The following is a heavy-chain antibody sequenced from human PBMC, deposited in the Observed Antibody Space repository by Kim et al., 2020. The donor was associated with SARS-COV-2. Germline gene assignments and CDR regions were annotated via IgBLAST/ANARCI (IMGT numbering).Heavy chain of an antibody. V-gene: IGHV4-31*03. CDR2: IYYSGST. J-gene: IGHJ3*02. CDR1: GGSISSGGYY. CDR3: AREAPSGVRDQAADAFDI. D-gene: IGHD3-10*01. Sequence: SETLSLTCTVSGGSISSGGYYWSWIRQHPGKGLEWIGYIYYSGSTYYNPSLKSRVTISVDTSKNQFSLKLSSVTAADTAVYYCAREAPSGVRDQAADAFDIWGQGTMVTVSS.